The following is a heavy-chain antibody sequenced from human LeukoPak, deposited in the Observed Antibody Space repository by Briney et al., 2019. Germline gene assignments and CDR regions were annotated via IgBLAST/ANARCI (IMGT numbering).Heavy chain of an antibody. D-gene: IGHD2-2*01. Sequence: GGSLRLSCAASGFTFSSYEMNWVRQAPGKGLEWVPYISSSGRAMYYADSLKGRFTISRDNAKNSLYLQMNSLRAEDTAVYYCARLYCSSPSCYPFDWWGQGTLVTVSS. CDR1: GFTFSSYE. CDR2: ISSSGRAM. V-gene: IGHV3-48*03. J-gene: IGHJ4*02. CDR3: ARLYCSSPSCYPFDW.